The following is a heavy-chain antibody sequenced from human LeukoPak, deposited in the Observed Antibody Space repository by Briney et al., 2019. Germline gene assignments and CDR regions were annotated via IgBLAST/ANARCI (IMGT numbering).Heavy chain of an antibody. Sequence: PSETLSPTCSVSGGSISGYYWSWIRQSPGKGLEWIAYIYYSGSTNYNPSLKSRVTISVDTSKNQFSLKLSSVTAADTAMYYCARATDASSGYFWFDPWGQGTLVTVSS. CDR1: GGSISGYY. J-gene: IGHJ5*02. D-gene: IGHD3-22*01. V-gene: IGHV4-59*01. CDR2: IYYSGST. CDR3: ARATDASSGYFWFDP.